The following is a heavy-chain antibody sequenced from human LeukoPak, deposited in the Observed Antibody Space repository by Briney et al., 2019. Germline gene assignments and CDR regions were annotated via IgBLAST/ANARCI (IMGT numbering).Heavy chain of an antibody. V-gene: IGHV3-30-3*01. D-gene: IGHD1-26*01. Sequence: GGSLRLSCAVSGFTFSNYVMHWVRQAPGKGLEGVAVISYDGSQKYYADSVKGRFTISRDNAKNTLYLQMNSLRAEDTAVYYCARGLFLRTRYQYSGSWGQGTLVTVSS. CDR1: GFTFSNYV. CDR3: ARGLFLRTRYQYSGS. CDR2: ISYDGSQK. J-gene: IGHJ4*02.